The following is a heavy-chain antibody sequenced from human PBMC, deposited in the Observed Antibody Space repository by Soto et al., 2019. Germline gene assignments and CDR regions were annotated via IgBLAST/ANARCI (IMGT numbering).Heavy chain of an antibody. J-gene: IGHJ4*02. V-gene: IGHV4-59*01. CDR3: ARGRGGTFDY. CDR1: GGSISSYY. CDR2: IYYSGST. D-gene: IGHD3-10*01. Sequence: QVQLQESGPGLVKPSETLSLTCTVSGGSISSYYWSWIRQPPGKGLEWIGYIYYSGSTNYNPSLKSRVTISVDTSKNQFSLKLSSVTAADTAVYYWARGRGGTFDYWGQGTLVTVSS.